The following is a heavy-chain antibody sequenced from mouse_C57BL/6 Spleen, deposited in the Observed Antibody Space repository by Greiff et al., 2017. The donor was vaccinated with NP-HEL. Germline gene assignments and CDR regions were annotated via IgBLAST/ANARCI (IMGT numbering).Heavy chain of an antibody. V-gene: IGHV1-69*01. CDR3: ASGGTTVVAHWYFDV. CDR2: IDPSDSYT. CDR1: GYTFTSYW. D-gene: IGHD1-1*01. Sequence: QVQLQQPGAELVMPGASVKLSCKASGYTFTSYWMHWVKQRPGQGLEWIGEIDPSDSYTNYNQKFKGKSTLTVDKSSSTAYMQLSSLTSEDSAVYYCASGGTTVVAHWYFDVWGTGTTVTVSS. J-gene: IGHJ1*03.